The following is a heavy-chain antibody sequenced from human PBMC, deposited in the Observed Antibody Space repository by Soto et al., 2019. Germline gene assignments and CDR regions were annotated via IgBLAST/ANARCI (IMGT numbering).Heavy chain of an antibody. D-gene: IGHD3-10*01. CDR1: GGSISSSSYY. Sequence: SETLSLTCTVSGGSISSSSYYWGWIRQPPGKGLEWIGSIYYSGSTYYNPSLKSRVTISVDTSKNQFSLKLSSVTAADTAVYYCARHAWFGENDWFDPWGQGTLVTVSS. CDR3: ARHAWFGENDWFDP. J-gene: IGHJ5*02. V-gene: IGHV4-39*01. CDR2: IYYSGST.